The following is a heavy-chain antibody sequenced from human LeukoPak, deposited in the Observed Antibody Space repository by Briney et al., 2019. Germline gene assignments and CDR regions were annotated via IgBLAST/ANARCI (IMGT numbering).Heavy chain of an antibody. CDR1: GGTFSSYA. CDR2: IIPIFGTA. CDR3: ARLPRTVSYYYYMDV. J-gene: IGHJ6*03. D-gene: IGHD5/OR15-5a*01. V-gene: IGHV1-69*13. Sequence: GASVKVSCKASGGTFSSYAFSWVRQAPGQGLEWMGGIIPIFGTANYAQKFQGRVTITADESTSTAYMELSSLRSEDTAVYYCARLPRTVSYYYYMDVWGKGTTVTVSS.